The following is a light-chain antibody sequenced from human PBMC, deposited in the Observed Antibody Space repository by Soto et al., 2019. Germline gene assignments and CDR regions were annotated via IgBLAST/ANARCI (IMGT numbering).Light chain of an antibody. CDR3: QSYDTGLSGPVV. CDR2: GNT. Sequence: QSVLTQPPSLSGAPGQTIIISCTGGGSNIGAGFDVHWYQQLPGTAPKLLIYGNTNRPSGVPDRFSGSKSGTSASLVITGLQADDEADYSCQSYDTGLSGPVVFGGGTKLTVL. J-gene: IGLJ2*01. V-gene: IGLV1-40*01. CDR1: GSNIGAGFD.